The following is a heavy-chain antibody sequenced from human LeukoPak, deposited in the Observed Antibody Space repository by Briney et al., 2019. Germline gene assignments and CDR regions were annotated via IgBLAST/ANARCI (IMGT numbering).Heavy chain of an antibody. V-gene: IGHV3-21*01. CDR1: GFTLSSYS. D-gene: IGHD3-22*01. Sequence: KPGGSLRLSCAASGFTLSSYSMNWVRQAPGKGLEWVSSISSSSSYIYYADSVKGRFTISRDNAKNSLYLQMNSLRAEDTAVYYCARDRADYYDSSGYSNWGQGTLVTVSS. CDR2: ISSSSSYI. CDR3: ARDRADYYDSSGYSN. J-gene: IGHJ4*02.